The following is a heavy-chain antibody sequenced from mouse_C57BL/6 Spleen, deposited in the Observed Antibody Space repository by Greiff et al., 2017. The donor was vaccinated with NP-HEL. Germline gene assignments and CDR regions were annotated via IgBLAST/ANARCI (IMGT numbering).Heavy chain of an antibody. CDR3: ARLTVVAPYYFDY. D-gene: IGHD1-1*01. CDR2: IYPRSGNT. J-gene: IGHJ2*01. Sequence: QVQLQQSGAELARPGASVKLSCKASGYTFTSYGISWVKQRPGQGLEWIGEIYPRSGNTYYNETFKGKATLTADKSSSTAYMELRSLTSEDSAVYFCARLTVVAPYYFDYWGQGTTLTVSS. CDR1: GYTFTSYG. V-gene: IGHV1-81*01.